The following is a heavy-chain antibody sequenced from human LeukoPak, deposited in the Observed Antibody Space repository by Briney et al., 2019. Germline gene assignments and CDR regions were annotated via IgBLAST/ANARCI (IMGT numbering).Heavy chain of an antibody. CDR2: IIPIFGTA. J-gene: IGHJ4*02. V-gene: IGHV1-69*01. D-gene: IGHD3-10*01. CDR1: GGTFSSYA. CDR3: ARDNHYYGSGRHFDY. Sequence: GSSVKVSCKASGGTFSSYAISWVRQAPGQGLEWMGGIIPIFGTANYAQKFQGRVTITADESTSTAYMELGSLRSEDTAVYYCARDNHYYGSGRHFDYWGQGTLVTVSS.